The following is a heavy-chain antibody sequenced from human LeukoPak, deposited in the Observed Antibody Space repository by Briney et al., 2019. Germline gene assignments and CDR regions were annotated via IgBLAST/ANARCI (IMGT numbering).Heavy chain of an antibody. CDR1: GFTFSSYA. D-gene: IGHD3-16*01. CDR2: IKQDGSEK. J-gene: IGHJ4*02. Sequence: PGGSLRLSCAASGFTFSSYAMSWVRQAPGKGLEWVANIKQDGSEKYYVDSVKGRFTISRDNAKNSLYLQMNSLRAEDTAVYYCARGAPYDYVWGSPIFDYWGQGTLVTVSS. V-gene: IGHV3-7*03. CDR3: ARGAPYDYVWGSPIFDY.